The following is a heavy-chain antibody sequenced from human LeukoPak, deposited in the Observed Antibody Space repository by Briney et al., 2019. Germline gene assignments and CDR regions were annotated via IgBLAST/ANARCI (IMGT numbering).Heavy chain of an antibody. J-gene: IGHJ4*02. CDR1: GFTFDDYA. D-gene: IGHD3-3*01. V-gene: IGHV3-9*01. CDR2: ISWNSGSI. Sequence: GGSLRLSCAAPGFTFDDYAMHWVRQAPGKGLEWVSGISWNSGSIGYADSVKGRFTISRDNAKNSLYLQMNRLRAEDTALYYCAKDGKTYYDFWSGYYGIDYWGQGTLVTVSS. CDR3: AKDGKTYYDFWSGYYGIDY.